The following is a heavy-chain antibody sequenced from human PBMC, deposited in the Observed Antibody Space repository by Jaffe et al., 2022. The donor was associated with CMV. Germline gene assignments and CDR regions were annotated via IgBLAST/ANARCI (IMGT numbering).Heavy chain of an antibody. CDR3: VRGLGVTTIGLGYYYMDV. D-gene: IGHD4-17*01. Sequence: EVRLVESGGGLVHPGGSLRLSCAASGFKFSNYWMTWVRQPPGKGLEWVANIKQSGTEKYYVDSLRGRFTISRDNGKDSLFLQMNGLTVDDTAIYYCVRGLGVTTIGLGYYYMDVWGNGTTVIVSS. V-gene: IGHV3-7*03. CDR2: IKQSGTEK. J-gene: IGHJ6*03. CDR1: GFKFSNYW.